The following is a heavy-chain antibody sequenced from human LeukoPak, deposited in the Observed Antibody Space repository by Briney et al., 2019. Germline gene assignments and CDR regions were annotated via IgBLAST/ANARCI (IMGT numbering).Heavy chain of an antibody. CDR1: GFNFSVYS. J-gene: IGHJ6*03. D-gene: IGHD2-15*01. Sequence: GGSLRLSCAVSGFNFSVYSMNWVRQAPGKGLEWISHISGSSSIIYYADSVKGRFTISRDNAKNSLYLQMNSLRVEDTAIYYCARDPYDGAYSEGYYYYYMDVWGKGTTVTVSS. CDR3: ARDPYDGAYSEGYYYYYMDV. V-gene: IGHV3-48*04. CDR2: ISGSSSII.